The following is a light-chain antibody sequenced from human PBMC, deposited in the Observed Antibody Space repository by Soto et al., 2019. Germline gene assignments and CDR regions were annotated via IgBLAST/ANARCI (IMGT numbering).Light chain of an antibody. J-gene: IGKJ5*01. V-gene: IGKV1-39*01. CDR2: AAS. Sequence: DIQMTQSPSSLSASVGDRVTITCRASQSISSYLNWYQQKPGKAPKLLIYAASSLQSGVPSRFSGSGSGKDFTLTISSLQPEDFATYCCQQSYRTPITFGQGTRLEI. CDR1: QSISSY. CDR3: QQSYRTPIT.